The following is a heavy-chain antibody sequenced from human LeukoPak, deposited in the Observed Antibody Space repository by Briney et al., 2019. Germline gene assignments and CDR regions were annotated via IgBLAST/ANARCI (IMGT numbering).Heavy chain of an antibody. CDR1: GYTFTSYY. D-gene: IGHD3-22*01. CDR3: ARAQYYYDSSAIRQPGNFDY. J-gene: IGHJ4*02. Sequence: ASVKVSCKASGYTFTSYYMHWVRQAPGQGLEWMGIINPSGGSTSYAQKFQGRVTITRDTSTSTVYMELSSLRSEDTAVYYCARAQYYYDSSAIRQPGNFDYWGQGTLVTVSS. V-gene: IGHV1-46*01. CDR2: INPSGGST.